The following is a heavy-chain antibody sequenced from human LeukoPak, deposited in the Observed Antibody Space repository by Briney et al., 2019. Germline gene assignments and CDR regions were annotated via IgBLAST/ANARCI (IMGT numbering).Heavy chain of an antibody. CDR2: IHYSGST. CDR3: AGSRIGYSDSSGFFDS. V-gene: IGHV4-31*03. Sequence: SETLSLTCTVSGGXISSGGYYWSWIRQHPGKGLEWLGYIHYSGSTYYSPSLKSRVTISVDTSKNQFSLKLSSVTAADTAVYYCAGSRIGYSDSSGFFDSWGQGTLVTVSS. J-gene: IGHJ4*02. D-gene: IGHD3-22*01. CDR1: GGXISSGGYY.